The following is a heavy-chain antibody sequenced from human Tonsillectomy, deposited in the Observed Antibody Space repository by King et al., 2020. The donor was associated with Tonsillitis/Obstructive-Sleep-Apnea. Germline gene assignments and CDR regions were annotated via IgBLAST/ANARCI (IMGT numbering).Heavy chain of an antibody. D-gene: IGHD2-15*01. V-gene: IGHV1-2*04. CDR1: GYTFTGYY. Sequence: QLVQSGAEVKKPGASVKVSCKASGYTFTGYYMHWVRQAPGQGLEWMGWINPNSGGTKYAQKFQGWVTMTRDTSISTAYMELSRLRSDDTAVYYCARGEVVVASDYFDYWGQGTLVTVSS. J-gene: IGHJ4*02. CDR2: INPNSGGT. CDR3: ARGEVVVASDYFDY.